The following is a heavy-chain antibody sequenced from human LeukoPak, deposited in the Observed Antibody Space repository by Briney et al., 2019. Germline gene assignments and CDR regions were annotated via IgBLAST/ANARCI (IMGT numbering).Heavy chain of an antibody. D-gene: IGHD3-3*01. CDR3: ARAQGTYYDFWSGDY. CDR2: ISYDGSNK. J-gene: IGHJ4*02. V-gene: IGHV3-30-3*01. Sequence: GGSLRLSCAASGFTFSSYAMHWVRQAPGKRLEWVAVISYDGSNKYYADSVKGRFTISRDNSKNTLYLQMNSLRAEDTAVYYCARAQGTYYDFWSGDYWGQGTLVTVSS. CDR1: GFTFSSYA.